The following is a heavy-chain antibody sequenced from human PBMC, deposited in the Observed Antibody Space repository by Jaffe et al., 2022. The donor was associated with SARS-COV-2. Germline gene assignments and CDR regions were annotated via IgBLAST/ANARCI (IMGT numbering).Heavy chain of an antibody. J-gene: IGHJ4*02. Sequence: EVQLVESGGGLVQPGGSLRLSCAASGFDLSDHYMDWVRQAPGKGLEWVGRTRNKANSYNTEYAASVKGRFTVSRDDSENSLFLQMNSLKTEDTAVYYCARASSSSGWRAADYWGQGTLVTVSS. CDR1: GFDLSDHY. CDR3: ARASSSSGWRAADY. CDR2: TRNKANSYNT. D-gene: IGHD6-19*01. V-gene: IGHV3-72*01.